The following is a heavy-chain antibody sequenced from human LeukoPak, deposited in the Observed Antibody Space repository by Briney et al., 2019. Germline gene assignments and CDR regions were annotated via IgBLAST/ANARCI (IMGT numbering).Heavy chain of an antibody. V-gene: IGHV3-23*01. D-gene: IGHD2-15*01. CDR1: GFTFNNFA. J-gene: IGHJ4*02. CDR2: LSNNAAAT. Sequence: GALRLSCTTSGFTFNNFAMSWVRQAPGKGPEWVSALSNNAAATYYADSVKGRFTISRDNSKNTLYLQMNSLRADDTAIYYCAKESPYSSPRNYYFDYWGQGALVTVSS. CDR3: AKESPYSSPRNYYFDY.